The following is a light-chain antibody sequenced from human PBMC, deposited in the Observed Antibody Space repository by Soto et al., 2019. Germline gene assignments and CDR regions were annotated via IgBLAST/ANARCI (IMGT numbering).Light chain of an antibody. CDR2: EFN. V-gene: IGLV2-14*01. Sequence: QSGLTQPASVSRSPGQSSTISCTGTSSEVVVYYDVPGYQQHPGKAHKIMIYEFNYRPSGVSDRFSGSTSGITASLTLSGLPGEDEADYYCGSYASTSTAVFGSGTQVTVL. CDR1: SSEVVVYYD. CDR3: GSYASTSTAV. J-gene: IGLJ1*01.